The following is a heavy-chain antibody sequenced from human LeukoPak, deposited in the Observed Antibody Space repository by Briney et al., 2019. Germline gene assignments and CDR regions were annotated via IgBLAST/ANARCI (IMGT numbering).Heavy chain of an antibody. CDR3: AREGLERIFHFDY. V-gene: IGHV3-23*01. D-gene: IGHD1-1*01. CDR1: GFTFSSYA. Sequence: PGGSLRLSCAASGFTFSSYAMSWVRQAPGKGLEWVSAISGSGGSTYYADPVRGRFTISRDNSKNTLYLQMNSLRAEDTALYYCAREGLERIFHFDYWGQGTLVTVSS. CDR2: ISGSGGST. J-gene: IGHJ4*02.